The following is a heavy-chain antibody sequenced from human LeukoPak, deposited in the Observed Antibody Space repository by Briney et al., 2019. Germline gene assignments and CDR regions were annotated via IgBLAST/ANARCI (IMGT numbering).Heavy chain of an antibody. CDR1: GHTFTSYG. Sequence: ASVKVSCKASGHTFTSYGISWVRQAPGQGLEWMGWISAYNGNTNYAQKLQGRVTMTTDTSTSTAYMELRSLRSDDTAVYYCASMGEPGASFDYWGQGPLVTVSS. V-gene: IGHV1-18*01. CDR3: ASMGEPGASFDY. CDR2: ISAYNGNT. D-gene: IGHD3-16*01. J-gene: IGHJ4*02.